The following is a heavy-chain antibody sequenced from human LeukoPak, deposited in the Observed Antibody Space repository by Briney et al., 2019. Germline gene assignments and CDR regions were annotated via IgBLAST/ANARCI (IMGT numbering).Heavy chain of an antibody. CDR2: IYYSGST. V-gene: IGHV4-39*01. CDR3: ARQVGYCSGGSCSFYFDQ. J-gene: IGHJ4*02. D-gene: IGHD2-15*01. CDR1: GGSISSSGYY. Sequence: SETLSLTCTVSGGSISSSGYYWGWIRQPPGKGLQWIGTIYYSGSTYYSPSLKSRVTISVDTSKNQFSLKLSSVTAADTAVYYCARQVGYCSGGSCSFYFDQWGQGTLVTVSS.